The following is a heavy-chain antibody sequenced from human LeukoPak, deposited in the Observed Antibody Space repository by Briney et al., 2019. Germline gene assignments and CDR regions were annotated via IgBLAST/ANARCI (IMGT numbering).Heavy chain of an antibody. CDR3: ARAQEGSPGLLDY. V-gene: IGHV3-11*04. J-gene: IGHJ4*02. Sequence: GGSLRLSCAVSGFTFSDYYMGWIRQAPGTGLECVSYITNSGSTIYYADSVKGRFTISRDNAKKTLNLQMNSLRAEDTAVYYCARAQEGSPGLLDYWGQGTLVTVSS. CDR1: GFTFSDYY. CDR2: ITNSGSTI.